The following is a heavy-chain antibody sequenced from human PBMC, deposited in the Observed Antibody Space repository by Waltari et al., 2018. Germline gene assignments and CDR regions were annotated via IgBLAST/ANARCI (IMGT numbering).Heavy chain of an antibody. D-gene: IGHD3-10*01. CDR3: ARVGDAGELLLYYFDY. CDR1: GGSFSGYY. V-gene: IGHV4-34*01. J-gene: IGHJ4*02. Sequence: QVQLQQWGAGLLKPSETLSLTCAVYGGSFSGYYWSLIRQPPGKGLEWIGEINHSGSTNYNPSLESRVTISVDTSKNQFSLKLSSVTAADTAVYYCARVGDAGELLLYYFDYWGQGTLVTVSS. CDR2: INHSGST.